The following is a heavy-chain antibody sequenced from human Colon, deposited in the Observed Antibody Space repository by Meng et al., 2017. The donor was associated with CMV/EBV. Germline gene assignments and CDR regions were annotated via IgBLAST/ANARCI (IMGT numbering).Heavy chain of an antibody. V-gene: IGHV3-7*01. Sequence: GESLKISCAASEFTFTTFWMTWVRQAPGKGLEWVANIKEDGTGQWYVDSVKGRFTISRDDAKKSVYLQMNSLRAEDTAVYYCVRYANSQYGMDVWGQGTTVTVSS. D-gene: IGHD2-21*01. CDR3: VRYANSQYGMDV. J-gene: IGHJ6*02. CDR1: EFTFTTFW. CDR2: IKEDGTGQ.